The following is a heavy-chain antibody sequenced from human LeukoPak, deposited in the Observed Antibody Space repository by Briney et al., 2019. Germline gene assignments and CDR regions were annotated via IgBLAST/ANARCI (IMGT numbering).Heavy chain of an antibody. D-gene: IGHD2-21*02. CDR2: IYYSGST. J-gene: IGHJ6*03. V-gene: IGHV4-59*01. Sequence: SETLSLTCTVSGGSISSYYWSWIRQPPGKGLEWIGYIYYSGSTNYNPSLKSRVTISVDTSKNQFSLKLSSVTAADTAVYYCARASGDPDLDYYYYMDVWGKGTTVTISS. CDR3: ARASGDPDLDYYYYMDV. CDR1: GGSISSYY.